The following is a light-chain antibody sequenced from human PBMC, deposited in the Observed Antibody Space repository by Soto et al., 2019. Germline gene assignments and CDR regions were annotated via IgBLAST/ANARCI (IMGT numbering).Light chain of an antibody. CDR2: GAS. J-gene: IGKJ1*01. V-gene: IGKV3-20*01. CDR1: QSFSSSY. Sequence: EIVLTQSPSTLSLSPGEGATLSCRASQSFSSSYLAWYQQKPGQAPRLLIYGASSRATGIPDRFSGSGSGTDFTLTISRLEPEDFATYYCLHDYNYPLTFGQGTRVEIK. CDR3: LHDYNYPLT.